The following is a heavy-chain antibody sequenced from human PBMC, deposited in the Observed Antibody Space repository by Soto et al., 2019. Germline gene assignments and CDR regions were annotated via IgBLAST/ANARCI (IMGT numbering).Heavy chain of an antibody. D-gene: IGHD2-21*02. CDR3: AKDAVYGDGLWLAAN. CDR2: MTGSGGDI. CDR1: GFTFSIYA. J-gene: IGHJ4*02. Sequence: EVQLLESGGGLVQPGVSLRLSCAASGFTFSIYAMMWVRQPPGKGQEWVAGMTGSGGDIRYADSVKGRFTISKDNSKNTLYLQMNSLRAEDTAMYYCAKDAVYGDGLWLAANWGQGTLVTVSS. V-gene: IGHV3-23*01.